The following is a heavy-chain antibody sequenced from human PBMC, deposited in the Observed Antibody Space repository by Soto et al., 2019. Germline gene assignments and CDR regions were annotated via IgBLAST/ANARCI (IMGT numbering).Heavy chain of an antibody. CDR1: GGSFSGYY. Sequence: PSETLSLTCAVYGGSFSGYYWSWIRQPPGKGLEWIGEINHSGSTNYNPSLKSRVTISVDTSKNQLSLKLSSVTAADTAVYYCARGYRSITGTEAAFDYWGQGTLVTVSS. J-gene: IGHJ4*02. CDR2: INHSGST. CDR3: ARGYRSITGTEAAFDY. V-gene: IGHV4-34*01. D-gene: IGHD1-20*01.